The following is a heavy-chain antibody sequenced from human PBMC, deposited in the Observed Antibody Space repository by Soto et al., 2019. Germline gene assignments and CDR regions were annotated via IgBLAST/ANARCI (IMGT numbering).Heavy chain of an antibody. Sequence: SETLSLTCPFSGGPIISSSYYLGLIRQPPRKGLEWIGCIYYSGSTNYNPSLQSRVTISVDTSKNQFSLKLSSVTAADTAVYYCARDRLSLLDYYYYMDVWGKGTTVTVSS. CDR2: IYYSGST. CDR3: ARDRLSLLDYYYYMDV. CDR1: GGPIISSSYY. V-gene: IGHV4-39*07. J-gene: IGHJ6*03.